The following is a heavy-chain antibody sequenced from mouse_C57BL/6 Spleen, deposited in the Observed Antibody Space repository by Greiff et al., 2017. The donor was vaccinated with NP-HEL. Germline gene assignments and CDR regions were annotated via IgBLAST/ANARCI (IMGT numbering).Heavy chain of an antibody. CDR3: ARRGTTVVALYYAMDY. CDR1: GFTFSDYG. V-gene: IGHV5-17*01. CDR2: ISSGSSTI. Sequence: EVKLVESGGGLVKPGGSLKLSCAASGFTFSDYGMHWVRQAPEKGLEWVAYISSGSSTIYYADTVKGRFTISRDNAKNTLFLQMTSLRSEDTAMYYGARRGTTVVALYYAMDYWGQGTSVTVSS. D-gene: IGHD1-1*01. J-gene: IGHJ4*01.